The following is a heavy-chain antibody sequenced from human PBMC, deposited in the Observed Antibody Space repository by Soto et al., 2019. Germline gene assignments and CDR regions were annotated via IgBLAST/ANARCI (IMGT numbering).Heavy chain of an antibody. Sequence: GASVKVSCKDSGYTFTGYYMHWVRQAPGQGLEWMGWINPNSGGTNYAQKFQGWVTMTRDTSISTAYMELSRLRSDDTAVYYCARGNVTYYDILTGYSPAFDIWGQGTMVTVSS. J-gene: IGHJ3*02. V-gene: IGHV1-2*04. D-gene: IGHD3-9*01. CDR2: INPNSGGT. CDR3: ARGNVTYYDILTGYSPAFDI. CDR1: GYTFTGYY.